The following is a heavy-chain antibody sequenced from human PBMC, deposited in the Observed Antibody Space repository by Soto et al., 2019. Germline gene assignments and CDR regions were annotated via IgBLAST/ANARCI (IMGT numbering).Heavy chain of an antibody. J-gene: IGHJ1*01. CDR3: ARDLLSNCVFWSGYYLLGEYFQH. V-gene: IGHV1-18*01. Sequence: QVQLVQSGAEVKKPGASVKVSCKASGYTFTSYGISWVRQAPGQGLEWMGWISAYNGNTNYAQKLQGRVTMTTDTSTSTAYVELRSLRSDDTAVYYCARDLLSNCVFWSGYYLLGEYFQHWGQGTLVTVSS. CDR1: GYTFTSYG. CDR2: ISAYNGNT. D-gene: IGHD3-3*01.